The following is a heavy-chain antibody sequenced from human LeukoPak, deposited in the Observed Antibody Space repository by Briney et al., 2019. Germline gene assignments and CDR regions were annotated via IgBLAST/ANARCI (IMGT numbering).Heavy chain of an antibody. CDR3: ARDDDDWGPNTLDV. J-gene: IGHJ3*01. V-gene: IGHV3-48*02. CDR2: IDSGSGNI. CDR1: RFTFSSHS. Sequence: GGSLRLSCAASRFTFSSHSMNWVSQAPGKGLEWLSYIDSGSGNIYYRDSVKGRFTISRDNAQDSLYLQMDSLRDEDTAVYYCARDDDDWGPNTLDVWGQGTVVTVSS. D-gene: IGHD7-27*01.